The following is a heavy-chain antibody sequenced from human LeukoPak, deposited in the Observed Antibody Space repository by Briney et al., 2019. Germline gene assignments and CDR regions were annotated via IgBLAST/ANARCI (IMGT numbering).Heavy chain of an antibody. CDR3: AKLGGQEVYNYYVGV. D-gene: IGHD3-16*01. J-gene: IGHJ6*03. V-gene: IGHV3-23*01. Sequence: ETLSLTCAVYGGSFSGYYWSWIRQAPGKGLEWVSGIIDSGDITYYANSVKGRFTISRDNSKNTLYLQMNSLRAEDTAVYYCAKLGGQEVYNYYVGVWGKGTTVAVSS. CDR2: IIDSGDIT. CDR1: GGSFSGYY.